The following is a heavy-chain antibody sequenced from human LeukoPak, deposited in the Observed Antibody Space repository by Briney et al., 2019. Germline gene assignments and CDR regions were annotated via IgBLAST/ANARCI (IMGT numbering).Heavy chain of an antibody. Sequence: GGSLRLSCAASGFTFSSKWMSWVSQAQGKGLGWVANIKQEGSEKNYVDSVKGRFTISRDNAKNSLYLQMNSRRAEDTAVYYCARDRWWLVRGHNWFDRWGQGTLVTVSS. V-gene: IGHV3-7*03. CDR3: ARDRWWLVRGHNWFDR. CDR2: IKQEGSEK. CDR1: GFTFSSKW. D-gene: IGHD6-19*01. J-gene: IGHJ5*02.